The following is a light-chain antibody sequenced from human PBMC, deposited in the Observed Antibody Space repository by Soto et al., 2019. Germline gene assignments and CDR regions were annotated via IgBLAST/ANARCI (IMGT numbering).Light chain of an antibody. J-gene: IGLJ2*01. CDR3: TSFVNNILL. V-gene: IGLV2-14*01. Sequence: QAVVTQPASVSGSPGQSITISCTGTSSDVGDHFSVSWYQHIPGKAPKLMIYEVNNRPSGISSRFSGSRSGGTAALTISGLQTEDEAHYYCTSFVNNILLFGGGTKLTVL. CDR2: EVN. CDR1: SSDVGDHFS.